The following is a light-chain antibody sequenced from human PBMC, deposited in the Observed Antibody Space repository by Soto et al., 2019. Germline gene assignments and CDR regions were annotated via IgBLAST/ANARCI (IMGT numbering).Light chain of an antibody. V-gene: IGLV2-23*01. CDR2: EGS. CDR1: SSDVGSYNL. Sequence: QSALTQPASVSGSPGQSITISCTGTSSDVGSYNLVSWYQQHPGKAPKLMIYEGSKRPSGVSNRFSGSKSGNTASLTISGLQAEDEADYYCCSYAGSSAFYVLGSGTKVT. J-gene: IGLJ1*01. CDR3: CSYAGSSAFYV.